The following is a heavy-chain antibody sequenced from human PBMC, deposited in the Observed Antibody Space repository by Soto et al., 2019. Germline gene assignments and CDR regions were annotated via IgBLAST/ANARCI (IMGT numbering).Heavy chain of an antibody. J-gene: IGHJ5*02. V-gene: IGHV1-8*01. CDR2: MSPGSGDT. D-gene: IGHD3-16*01. Sequence: ASVKVSCKASGYSFTNNDVSWVRQATGQGLEWMGWMSPGSGDTGYAQKFQGRVTMTRDISIATAYMELSSLRSDDTAIYYCARMETFGSLNWFDPWGQGTLVTVPQ. CDR1: GYSFTNND. CDR3: ARMETFGSLNWFDP.